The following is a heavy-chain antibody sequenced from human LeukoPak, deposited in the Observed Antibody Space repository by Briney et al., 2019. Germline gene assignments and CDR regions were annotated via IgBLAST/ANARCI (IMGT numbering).Heavy chain of an antibody. J-gene: IGHJ4*02. V-gene: IGHV3-74*01. D-gene: IGHD3-3*01. Sequence: PGGSLRLSCAASGFTFRSYWMHWVRQAPGKGLEWVSRIKTDGSSASYADSAKGRFTISRDNAKNTLYLQMSSLRAEDTAVYYCATYTTFGVDSMQDYWGQGTLVTVSP. CDR2: IKTDGSSA. CDR1: GFTFRSYW. CDR3: ATYTTFGVDSMQDY.